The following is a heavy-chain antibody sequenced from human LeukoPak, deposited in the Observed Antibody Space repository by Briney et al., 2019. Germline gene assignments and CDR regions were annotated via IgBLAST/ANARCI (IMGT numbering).Heavy chain of an antibody. CDR3: AREGPRGNSQFDY. J-gene: IGHJ4*02. CDR1: GFTFSSYG. V-gene: IGHV3-33*01. D-gene: IGHD2/OR15-2a*01. CDR2: IWYDGSNK. Sequence: GRSLRLSCAASGFTFSSYGMHWVRQAPGKGLEWVALIWYDGSNKYYTDSVKGRLTISRDKSKNTLYLQMNSLRAEDTAIYYCAREGPRGNSQFDYWGQGTLVTVSS.